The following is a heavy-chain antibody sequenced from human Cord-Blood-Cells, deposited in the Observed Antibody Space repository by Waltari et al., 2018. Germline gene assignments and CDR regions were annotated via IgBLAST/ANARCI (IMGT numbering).Heavy chain of an antibody. CDR3: ATWGYSSSYDAFDI. J-gene: IGHJ3*02. CDR1: GYTFNSYD. CDR2: MNPNSGNT. V-gene: IGHV1-8*03. Sequence: QVQLVQSGAEVKKPGASVKVSCKASGYTFNSYDINWVRQATGQGLEWMGWMNPNSGNTGYAQKFQGRVTITRNTSISTAYMELSSLRSEDTAVYYCATWGYSSSYDAFDIWGQGTMVTVSS. D-gene: IGHD6-6*01.